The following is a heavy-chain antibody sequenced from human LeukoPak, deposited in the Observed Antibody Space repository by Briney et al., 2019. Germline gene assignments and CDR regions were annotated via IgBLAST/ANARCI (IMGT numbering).Heavy chain of an antibody. CDR1: GGSISSSNW. CDR3: ARSTGYSSSWYNWFDP. J-gene: IGHJ5*02. D-gene: IGHD6-13*01. V-gene: IGHV4-4*02. Sequence: SGTLSLTCAVSGGSISSSNWWSWVRQPPGKGLEWIGEIYHSGSTNYNPSLKSRVTISVDKSKNQFFLKLSSVTAADTAVYYCARSTGYSSSWYNWFDPWGQGTLVTVS. CDR2: IYHSGST.